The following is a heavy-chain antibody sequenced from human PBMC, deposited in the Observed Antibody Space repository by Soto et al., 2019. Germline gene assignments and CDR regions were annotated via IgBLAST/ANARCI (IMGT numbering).Heavy chain of an antibody. CDR3: ARGLGNYYYYGMDV. Sequence: SVKVSCKASGYPFTGPYIYWVRQATGQGLEWMGWMNPNSGNTGYAQKFQGRVTMTRNTSISTAYMELSSLRSEDTAVYYCARGLGNYYYYGMDVWGQGTTVTVSS. V-gene: IGHV1-8*02. CDR1: GYPFTGPY. CDR2: MNPNSGNT. D-gene: IGHD1-26*01. J-gene: IGHJ6*02.